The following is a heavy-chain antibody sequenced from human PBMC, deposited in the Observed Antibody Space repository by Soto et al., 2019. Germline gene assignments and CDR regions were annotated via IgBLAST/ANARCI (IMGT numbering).Heavy chain of an antibody. CDR3: ARVERKWFDP. V-gene: IGHV3-21*05. CDR1: GFNFSSHG. Sequence: GGSLRLSCAASGFNFSSHGLHWVRQAPGKGLEWVSYISSTSHYTNYADSVKGRFTISRDNAKNSLYLQMNSLRAEDTDVYYCARVERKWFDPWGQGTLVTVSS. J-gene: IGHJ5*02. CDR2: ISSTSHYT.